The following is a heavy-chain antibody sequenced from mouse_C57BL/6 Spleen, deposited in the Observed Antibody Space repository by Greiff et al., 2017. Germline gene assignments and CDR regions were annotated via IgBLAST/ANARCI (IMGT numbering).Heavy chain of an antibody. CDR3: ARDHITTVVAHYFGY. Sequence: QVQLQQSGPELVKPGASVKISCKASGYAFSSSWMNWVKQRPGKGLEWIGRIYPGDGDTNYNGKFKGKATLTADKSSSTAYIQLSSLTSEGSAVYYSARDHITTVVAHYFGYWGQGTTLTVSS. V-gene: IGHV1-82*01. D-gene: IGHD1-1*01. J-gene: IGHJ2*01. CDR2: IYPGDGDT. CDR1: GYAFSSSW.